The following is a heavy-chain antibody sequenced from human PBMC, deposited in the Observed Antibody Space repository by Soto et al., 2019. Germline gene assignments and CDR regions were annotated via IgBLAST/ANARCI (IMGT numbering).Heavy chain of an antibody. J-gene: IGHJ4*02. CDR1: GFTFSSYG. CDR3: AREFYDSSGYYRTSYYFDY. V-gene: IGHV3-33*01. CDR2: IWYDGSNK. D-gene: IGHD3-22*01. Sequence: PGGSLRLSCAASGFTFSSYGMHWVRQAPGKGLEWVAVIWYDGSNKYYADSVRGRFTISRDNSKNTLYLQMNSLRAEDTAVYYCAREFYDSSGYYRTSYYFDYWGQGTLVTVSS.